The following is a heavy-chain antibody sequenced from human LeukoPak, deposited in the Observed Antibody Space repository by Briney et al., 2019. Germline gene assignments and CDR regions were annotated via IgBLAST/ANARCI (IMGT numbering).Heavy chain of an antibody. CDR1: SGSITTSGYY. CDR2: VYYSGNT. CDR3: ARRIGWREGFDY. J-gene: IGHJ4*02. Sequence: PSETLSLTCTVSSGSITTSGYYWAWLRQPPGKGLEWLATVYYSGNTYYNPSLKSRGTISVDTSKNEFSLRLSSVTVADTAVYYCARRIGWREGFDYWGQGTLVTVSS. D-gene: IGHD1-26*01. V-gene: IGHV4-39*01.